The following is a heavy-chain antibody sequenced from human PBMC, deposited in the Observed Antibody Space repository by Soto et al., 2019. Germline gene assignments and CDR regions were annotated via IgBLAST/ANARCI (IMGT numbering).Heavy chain of an antibody. CDR3: VLRFLEWLPDDAFDI. Sequence: PGGSLRLSCSASGFSFGSNSMAWVRQAPGKGLEWVASISDTAHRIFHADSVKGRFTISRDNSKNTLYLQMNSLRAEDTAVYYPVLRFLEWLPDDAFDIWGQGTMVTVSS. CDR2: ISDTAHRI. V-gene: IGHV3-23*01. D-gene: IGHD3-3*01. CDR1: GFSFGSNS. J-gene: IGHJ3*02.